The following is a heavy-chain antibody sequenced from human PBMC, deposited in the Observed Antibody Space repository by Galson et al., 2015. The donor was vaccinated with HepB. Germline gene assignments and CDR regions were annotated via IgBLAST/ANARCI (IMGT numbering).Heavy chain of an antibody. D-gene: IGHD4-17*01. CDR3: AAGTTVTKRH. CDR2: IVVGSGNT. J-gene: IGHJ4*02. CDR1: RFTFTSSA. V-gene: IGHV1-58*01. Sequence: VKVSCKASRFTFTSSAVQWVRQTRGQRLEWIGWIVVGSGNTNYAQKFQKRVAITRDMSTSTAYMELSSLRSEDTAVYYCAAGTTVTKRHWGQGTLVTVSS.